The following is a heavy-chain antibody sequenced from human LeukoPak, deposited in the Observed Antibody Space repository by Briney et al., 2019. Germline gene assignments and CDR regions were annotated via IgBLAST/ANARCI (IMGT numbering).Heavy chain of an antibody. J-gene: IGHJ6*03. CDR3: ATGGPPPLAHYVWGSYRLRYMDV. CDR2: FDPEDGET. V-gene: IGHV1-24*01. Sequence: ASVKVSCKVSGYTLTELSMHWVRQAPGKGPEWMGGFDPEDGETIYAQKFQGRVTMTEDTSTDTAYMELSSLRSEDTAVYYCATGGPPPLAHYVWGSYRLRYMDVWGKGTTVTVSS. CDR1: GYTLTELS. D-gene: IGHD3-16*02.